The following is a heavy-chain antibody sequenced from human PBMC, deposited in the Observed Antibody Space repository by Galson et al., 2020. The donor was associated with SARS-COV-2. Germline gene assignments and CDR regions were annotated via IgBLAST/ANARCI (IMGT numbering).Heavy chain of an antibody. Sequence: QLGESLKISCSASGFTFSSYGMHWVRQAPGKGLEWVAVISDDGSNKNYADSVKGRFSISRDNSKNTLYLQMNSLRAEDTAVYYCAKGKWFGELLSPFDFWGQGTLVTVSS. D-gene: IGHD3-10*01. CDR3: AKGKWFGELLSPFDF. J-gene: IGHJ4*02. CDR1: GFTFSSYG. V-gene: IGHV3-30*18. CDR2: ISDDGSNK.